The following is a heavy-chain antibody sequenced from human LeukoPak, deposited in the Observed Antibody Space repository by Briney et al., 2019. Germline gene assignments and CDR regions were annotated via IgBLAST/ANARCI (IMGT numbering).Heavy chain of an antibody. CDR3: ARGAGSGSYYRNWFDP. V-gene: IGHV4-30-2*01. J-gene: IGHJ5*02. CDR1: GVSISSGGYS. Sequence: SQTLSLTCAVSGVSISSGGYSWSWIRQPPGQGLEWIGYIYDSGSTYYNPSVKGRVTISVDKSKNQLSLKLSSVTDADTAVYYCARGAGSGSYYRNWFDPWGQGTLVTVSS. D-gene: IGHD3-10*01. CDR2: IYDSGST.